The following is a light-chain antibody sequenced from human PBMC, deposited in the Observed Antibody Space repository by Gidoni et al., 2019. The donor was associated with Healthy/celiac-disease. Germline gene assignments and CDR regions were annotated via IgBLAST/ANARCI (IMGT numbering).Light chain of an antibody. V-gene: IGLV2-14*01. Sequence: QSALTQPAYVSGSAGQPINISCTGTSSDVGGYNYVYWYQQHPGKAPKLMIYEVSNRPSGVSNRFSGSKSGNTASLTISGLQAEDEADYYCSSYTIFGVFGGGTKLTVL. CDR3: SSYTIFGV. CDR1: SSDVGGYNY. CDR2: EVS. J-gene: IGLJ3*02.